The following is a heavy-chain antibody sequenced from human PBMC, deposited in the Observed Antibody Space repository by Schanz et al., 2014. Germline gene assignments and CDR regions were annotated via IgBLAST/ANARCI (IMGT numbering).Heavy chain of an antibody. CDR2: ISHSGRT. Sequence: QVQLQSFFSFVVPHSETLSLTCAVYGGSFSGYFWSWTRQSPEKGLEWIGEISHSGRTTYNPSLKSRATISVDTSKNQFFRKLSSVAAADTAVYYCANSMVRGVRMSDNWFGPWGQGTLVSVSS. V-gene: IGHV4-34*01. D-gene: IGHD3-10*01. CDR3: ANSMVRGVRMSDNWFGP. J-gene: IGHJ5*02. CDR1: GGSFSGYF.